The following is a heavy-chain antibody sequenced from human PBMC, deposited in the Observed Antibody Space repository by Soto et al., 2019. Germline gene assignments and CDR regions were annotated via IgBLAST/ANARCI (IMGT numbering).Heavy chain of an antibody. Sequence: SETLSLTCTVSGGSISSYYWSWIRQPPGKGLEWIGYIYYSGSTNYNPSLKSRVTISVDTSKNQFSLKLSSVTAADTAVYYCARRGGYYYGSGGRYAFDIWGQGTMVTVSS. D-gene: IGHD3-10*01. V-gene: IGHV4-59*08. CDR2: IYYSGST. CDR1: GGSISSYY. J-gene: IGHJ3*02. CDR3: ARRGGYYYGSGGRYAFDI.